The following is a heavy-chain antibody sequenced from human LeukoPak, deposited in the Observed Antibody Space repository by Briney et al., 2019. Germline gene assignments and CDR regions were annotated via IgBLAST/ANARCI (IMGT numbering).Heavy chain of an antibody. CDR1: GFTFSSHG. V-gene: IGHV3-7*01. D-gene: IGHD2-15*01. CDR3: AKGTRTDSCYSCYDF. Sequence: GGSLRLSCAASGFTFSSHGMHWVRQAPGKGLEWVANIKQDGSQTYHADSVKGRFTISRDNAENSLYLQMNSLRAEDTAVYYCAKGTRTDSCYSCYDFWGQGTLLTVSS. J-gene: IGHJ4*02. CDR2: IKQDGSQT.